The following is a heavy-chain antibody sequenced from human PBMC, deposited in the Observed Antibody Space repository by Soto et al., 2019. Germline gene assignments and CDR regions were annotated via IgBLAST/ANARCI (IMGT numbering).Heavy chain of an antibody. D-gene: IGHD6-19*01. V-gene: IGHV1-46*01. J-gene: IGHJ4*02. CDR2: INPSGGST. Sequence: ASVKVSCKASGYTFTSYYMHWVRQAPGQGLEWMGIINPSGGSTSYAQKFQGRVTMTRDTSTNTVYMELSSLRSEDTAVYYCARGLPAYSSGWSYTDYWGQGTLVTVSS. CDR3: ARGLPAYSSGWSYTDY. CDR1: GYTFTSYY.